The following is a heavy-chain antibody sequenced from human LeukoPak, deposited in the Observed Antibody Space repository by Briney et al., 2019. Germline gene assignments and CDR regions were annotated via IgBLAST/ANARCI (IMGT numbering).Heavy chain of an antibody. CDR2: INIGGTNT. CDR1: GFTFNDYY. J-gene: IGHJ5*02. CDR3: DTDGAGFDA. V-gene: IGHV3-11*01. Sequence: GGSLRLSCAASGFTFNDYYMSWIRQAPGKGLEWLSYINIGGTNTHYADSVKGRFTISRDNAKKSLYLEMNNLRAEDTARYYGDTDGAGFDAWGQGSLVTVSS.